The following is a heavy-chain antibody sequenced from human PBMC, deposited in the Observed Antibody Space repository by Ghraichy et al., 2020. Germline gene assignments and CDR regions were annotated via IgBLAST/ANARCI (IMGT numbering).Heavy chain of an antibody. CDR2: ISYDGSFQ. D-gene: IGHD3-3*01. V-gene: IGHV3-30-3*01. Sequence: GGSLRLSCAASGFTLSTYTMHWVRQAPGKGLEWVALISYDGSFQIYADSVRGRFTIARDNSKYTLYLEMNSLRGEDTAVYYCARDGSDRLITLSQGRMDVWGQGYTGNGSS. CDR1: GFTLSTYT. J-gene: IGHJ6*02. CDR3: ARDGSDRLITLSQGRMDV.